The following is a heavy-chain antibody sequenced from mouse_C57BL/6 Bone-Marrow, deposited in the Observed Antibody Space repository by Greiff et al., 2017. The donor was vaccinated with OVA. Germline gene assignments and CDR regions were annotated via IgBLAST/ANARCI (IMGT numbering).Heavy chain of an antibody. CDR2: ISSGGSYT. Sequence: EVNLVESGGDLVKPGGSLKLSCAASGFTFSSYGMSWVRQTPDKRLEWVATISSGGSYTYYPDSVKGRFTISRDNAKNTLYLQMSSLKSEDTAMYYCARLGGLAWYFDVWGTGTTVTVSS. CDR1: GFTFSSYG. J-gene: IGHJ1*03. V-gene: IGHV5-6*01. CDR3: ARLGGLAWYFDV. D-gene: IGHD2-2*01.